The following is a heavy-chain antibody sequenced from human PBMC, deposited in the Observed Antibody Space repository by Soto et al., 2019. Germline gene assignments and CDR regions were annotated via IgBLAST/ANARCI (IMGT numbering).Heavy chain of an antibody. J-gene: IGHJ4*02. CDR1: GFTFDDYA. CDR3: VKDKWYHNTWDLDY. Sequence: EVQLVESGGTLVEPGRTLRLTCAASGFTFDDYAMHWVRQAPGKGLEWVASISWNSGSIGYADSVKGRFTISRDNAKHSLSLQMNTLRPEDTALYYCVKDKWYHNTWDLDYWGQGTLVTVSS. D-gene: IGHD2-8*01. CDR2: ISWNSGSI. V-gene: IGHV3-9*01.